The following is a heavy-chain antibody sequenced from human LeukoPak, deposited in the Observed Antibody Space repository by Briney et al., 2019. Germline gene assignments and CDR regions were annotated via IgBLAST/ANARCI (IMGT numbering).Heavy chain of an antibody. J-gene: IGHJ5*02. CDR2: IYYSRST. V-gene: IGHV4-59*08. CDR3: ARHDYGDYEGWFDP. D-gene: IGHD4-17*01. Sequence: PSETLSLTCTVSGGCISSYYWSGIRQPPGKGLEWIGSIYYSRSTNYHPSLKSRVNISVDTSKNQFSLKLSSVTAADPAVYYCARHDYGDYEGWFDPWGQGTLVTVSS. CDR1: GGCISSYY.